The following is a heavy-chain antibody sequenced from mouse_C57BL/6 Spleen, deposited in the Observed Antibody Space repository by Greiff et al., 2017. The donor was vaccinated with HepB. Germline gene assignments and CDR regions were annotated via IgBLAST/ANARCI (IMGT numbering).Heavy chain of an antibody. Sequence: QVQLKESGPGLVQPSQSLSITCTVSGFSLTSYGVHWVRQSPGKGLEWLGVIWGGGSTDYNAAFISRLSISKDNSKSQVFFKMNSLQADDTAIYYCAREGVDYAMDYWGQGTSVTVSS. J-gene: IGHJ4*01. CDR1: GFSLTSYG. D-gene: IGHD1-1*01. CDR2: IWGGGST. CDR3: AREGVDYAMDY. V-gene: IGHV2-2*01.